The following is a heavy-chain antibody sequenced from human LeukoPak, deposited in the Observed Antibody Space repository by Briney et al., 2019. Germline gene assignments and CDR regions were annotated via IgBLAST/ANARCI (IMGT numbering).Heavy chain of an antibody. V-gene: IGHV3-23*01. CDR3: AKATVTTWGNWFDP. Sequence: GGSLRLSCAASGFTFSSYAMSWVRQAPGKGLEWVSAISGSGGSTYYADSVKGRFTLSRDNSKSTLYLQMNSLRDEDPAVYYCAKATVTTWGNWFDPWGQGTLVTVSS. CDR1: GFTFSSYA. CDR2: ISGSGGST. D-gene: IGHD4-17*01. J-gene: IGHJ5*02.